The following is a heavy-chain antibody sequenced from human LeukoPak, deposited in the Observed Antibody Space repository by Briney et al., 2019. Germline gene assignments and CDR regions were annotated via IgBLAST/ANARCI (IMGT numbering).Heavy chain of an antibody. J-gene: IGHJ4*02. Sequence: PGGSLRLSCAGSGFTFSSYAMSWVRQAPGKGLEWVSAISGGGGSTYDADSVKGRFTISRDNSKNRLHLQMNSLRAEDTAVYYCAKGSQGSGWNFDYWGQGTLVTVSS. CDR2: ISGGGGST. CDR3: AKGSQGSGWNFDY. V-gene: IGHV3-23*01. CDR1: GFTFSSYA. D-gene: IGHD6-19*01.